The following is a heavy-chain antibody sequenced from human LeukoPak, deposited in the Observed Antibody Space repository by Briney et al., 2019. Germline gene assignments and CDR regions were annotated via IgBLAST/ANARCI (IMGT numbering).Heavy chain of an antibody. CDR1: GFTFDDYA. V-gene: IGHV3-9*03. J-gene: IGHJ4*02. Sequence: GGSLRLSCAASGFTFDDYAMHWVRQAPGKGLEWVSGISWNSGSIGYADSVKGRFTISRDNAKNSLYLQMNSLRAEDMALYYCAKGSGYGDSYYFDYWGQGTLVTVSS. CDR3: AKGSGYGDSYYFDY. CDR2: ISWNSGSI. D-gene: IGHD4-17*01.